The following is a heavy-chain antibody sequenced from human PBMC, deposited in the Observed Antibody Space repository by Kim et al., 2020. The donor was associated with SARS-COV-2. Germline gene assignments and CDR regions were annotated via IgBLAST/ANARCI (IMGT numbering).Heavy chain of an antibody. Sequence: SQTLSLTCAISGDSVSSNSAAWNWIRQSPSRGLEWLGRTYYRSKWYNDYAVSVKSRITINPDTSKNQFSLQLNSVTPEDTAVYYCASQGGYYDFWSGSYLYYGMDVWGQGTTVTVSS. CDR2: TYYRSKWYN. J-gene: IGHJ6*02. V-gene: IGHV6-1*01. CDR3: ASQGGYYDFWSGSYLYYGMDV. CDR1: GDSVSSNSAA. D-gene: IGHD3-3*01.